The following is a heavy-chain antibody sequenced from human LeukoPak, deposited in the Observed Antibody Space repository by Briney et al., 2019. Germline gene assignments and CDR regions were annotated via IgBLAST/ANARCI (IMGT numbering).Heavy chain of an antibody. D-gene: IGHD6-13*01. V-gene: IGHV3-23*01. CDR1: GFTFSRSA. CDR3: VKGRISEDGLDF. CDR2: ISSSGNT. J-gene: IGHJ4*02. Sequence: PGGSLRLSGAAAGFTFSRSAMTWVRQTPGKGLDWVSSISSSGNTYYADSVKGRFTISRDNSKNMLYLQMNSLRAEDTAVYYCVKGRISEDGLDFWGQGTLVTVSS.